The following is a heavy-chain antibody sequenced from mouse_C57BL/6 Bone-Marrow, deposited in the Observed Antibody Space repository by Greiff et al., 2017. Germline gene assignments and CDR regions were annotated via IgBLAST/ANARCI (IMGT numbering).Heavy chain of an antibody. V-gene: IGHV5-4*03. CDR2: ISAGGSYT. CDR3: SSEAYDYVAY. J-gene: IGHJ3*01. D-gene: IGHD2-4*01. CDR1: GFTFSSYA. Sequence: EVNVVESGGGLVKPGGSLKLSCAASGFTFSSYAMSWVRQTPGKRLEWVATISAGGSYTYYPDNVKGRFTISRDNAKNNLYLQMSHLKSEDAAMCSCSSEAYDYVAYWGQGTLVTVSA.